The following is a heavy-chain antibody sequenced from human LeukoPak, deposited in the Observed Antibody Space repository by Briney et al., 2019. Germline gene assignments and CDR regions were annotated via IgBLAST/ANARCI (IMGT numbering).Heavy chain of an antibody. CDR3: ARQTRRNYYDSSGYYVDY. Sequence: GESLKISCEGSGYNFTSYWIAWVRQMPGKGLEWMGIIYPGDSDTRYSPSFQGQVTISADKSISTAYLQWSSLKASDTAMYYCARQTRRNYYDSSGYYVDYWGQGTLVTVSS. V-gene: IGHV5-51*01. CDR2: IYPGDSDT. CDR1: GYNFTSYW. J-gene: IGHJ4*02. D-gene: IGHD3-22*01.